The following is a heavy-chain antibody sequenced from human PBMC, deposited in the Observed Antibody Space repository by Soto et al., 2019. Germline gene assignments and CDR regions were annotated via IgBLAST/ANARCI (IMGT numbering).Heavy chain of an antibody. CDR1: GYTLTELS. CDR3: ATDGYGSGSSLDY. CDR2: FDPEDGET. V-gene: IGHV1-24*01. D-gene: IGHD3-10*01. Sequence: ASVEVSCRVSGYTLTELSMHWVRQAPGKGLEWMGGFDPEDGETIYAQKFQGRVTMTEDTSTDTAYMELSSLRSEDTAVYYCATDGYGSGSSLDYWGQGTLVTVSS. J-gene: IGHJ4*02.